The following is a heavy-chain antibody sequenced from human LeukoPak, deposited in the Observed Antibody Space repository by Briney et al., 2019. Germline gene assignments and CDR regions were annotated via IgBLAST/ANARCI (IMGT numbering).Heavy chain of an antibody. CDR1: GGSISSYY. CDR3: ARGAGVLWFRELLSFDY. CDR2: IYYSGST. V-gene: IGHV4-59*01. D-gene: IGHD3-10*01. Sequence: PSETLSLTCTVSGGSISSYYWSWIRQPPGKGLEWIGYIYYSGSTSYNPSLKSRVTISVDTSKNQFSLKLSSVTAADTAVYYCARGAGVLWFRELLSFDYWGQGTLVTVSS. J-gene: IGHJ4*02.